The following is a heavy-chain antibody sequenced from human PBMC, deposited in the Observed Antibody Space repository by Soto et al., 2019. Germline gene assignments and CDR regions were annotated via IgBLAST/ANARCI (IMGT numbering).Heavy chain of an antibody. Sequence: GGSLRLSCAASGFAFSNYAMSWVRQAPGKGLEWVSSISGGGGSTYYADSVKGRFTISRDNSKNTLYLQMNRLRDEDTAVYYSARGIHYRYGMDVPAQGTTVPVSS. J-gene: IGHJ6*02. V-gene: IGHV3-23*01. CDR1: GFAFSNYA. CDR2: ISGGGGST. CDR3: ARGIHYRYGMDV. D-gene: IGHD2-21*01.